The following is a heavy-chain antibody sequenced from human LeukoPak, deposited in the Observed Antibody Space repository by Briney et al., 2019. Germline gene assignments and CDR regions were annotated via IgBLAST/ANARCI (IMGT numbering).Heavy chain of an antibody. CDR2: IYTSGST. J-gene: IGHJ4*02. V-gene: IGHV4-61*02. CDR1: GGSISSGSYY. CDR3: ARSITIFGVVTDYFDY. Sequence: SETLSLTCTVSGGSISSGSYYWSWIRQPAGKGLEWIGRIYTSGSTNYNPSLKSRATISVDTSKNQFSLKLSSVTAADTAVYYCARSITIFGVVTDYFDYWGQGTLVTVSS. D-gene: IGHD3-3*01.